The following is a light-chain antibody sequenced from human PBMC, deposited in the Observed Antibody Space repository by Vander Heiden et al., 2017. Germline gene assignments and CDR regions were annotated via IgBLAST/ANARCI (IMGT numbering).Light chain of an antibody. CDR1: QSVSSY. J-gene: IGKJ1*01. CDR2: DAS. CDR3: QQRSNWPPTWT. V-gene: IGKV3-11*01. Sequence: EIVLTQSPATLSLSPGERATLSCRASQSVSSYLAWYQQKPGQAPRLLIYDASNRATGIPARFSGSGSGTDFTLTISSREPEDFAVYYCQQRSNWPPTWTFGQGTKVXIK.